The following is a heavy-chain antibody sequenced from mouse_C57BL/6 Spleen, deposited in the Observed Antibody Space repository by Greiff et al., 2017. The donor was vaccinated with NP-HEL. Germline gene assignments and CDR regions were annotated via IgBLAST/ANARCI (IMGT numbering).Heavy chain of an antibody. V-gene: IGHV1-78*01. Sequence: VQLQQSDAELVKPGASVKISCKVSGYTFTDHTIHWMKQRPEQGLEWIGYIYPRDGSTKYNEKFKGKATLTADKSSSTAYMQLTSLTSEDSAVYFCARGFYYDYDGYWYFDVWGTGTTVTVSS. D-gene: IGHD2-4*01. CDR1: GYTFTDHT. CDR2: IYPRDGST. CDR3: ARGFYYDYDGYWYFDV. J-gene: IGHJ1*03.